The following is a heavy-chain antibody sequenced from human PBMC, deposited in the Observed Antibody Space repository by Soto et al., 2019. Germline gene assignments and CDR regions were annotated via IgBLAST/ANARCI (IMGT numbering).Heavy chain of an antibody. J-gene: IGHJ4*02. CDR3: AREDVATNFDY. D-gene: IGHD5-12*01. CDR1: GDTFTGYY. Sequence: ASVKVSCKASGDTFTGYYMHWVRQAPGQGLEWMGWINPNSGGTNYAQKFQGWVTMTRDTSISTAYMELSRLRSDDTAVYYCAREDVATNFDYWGQGTLVTVSS. CDR2: INPNSGGT. V-gene: IGHV1-2*04.